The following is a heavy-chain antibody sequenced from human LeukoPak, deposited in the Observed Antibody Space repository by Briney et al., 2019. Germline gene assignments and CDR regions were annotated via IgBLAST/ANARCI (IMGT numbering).Heavy chain of an antibody. CDR1: GFTFSSYA. CDR2: ISGSGGST. V-gene: IGHV3-23*01. J-gene: IGHJ4*02. CDR3: AKRQHPSSGYYFDY. Sequence: GRSLRLSCAASGFTFSSYAMSWVRQAPGKGLEWVSAISGSGGSTYYADSVKGRFTISRDNSKNTLYLQMNSLRAEDTAVYYCAKRQHPSSGYYFDYWGQGTLVTVSS. D-gene: IGHD6-19*01.